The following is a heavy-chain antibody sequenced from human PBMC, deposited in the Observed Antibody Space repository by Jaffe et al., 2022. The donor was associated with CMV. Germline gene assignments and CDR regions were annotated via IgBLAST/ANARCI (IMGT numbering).Heavy chain of an antibody. D-gene: IGHD3-22*01. CDR2: ISGSGGST. CDR1: GFTFSSYA. CDR3: AKTGYDSSGYYPEDWYFDL. Sequence: EVQLLESGGGLVQPGGSLRLSCAASGFTFSSYAMSWVRQAPGKGLEWVSAISGSGGSTYYADSVKGRFTISRDNSKNTLYLQMNSLRAEDTAVYYCAKTGYDSSGYYPEDWYFDLWGRGTLVTVSS. J-gene: IGHJ2*01. V-gene: IGHV3-23*01.